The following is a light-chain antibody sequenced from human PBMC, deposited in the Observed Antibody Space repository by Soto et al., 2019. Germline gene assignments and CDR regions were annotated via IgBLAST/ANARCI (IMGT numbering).Light chain of an antibody. CDR3: SSYTSSSSVV. CDR1: SSDVGGYNY. J-gene: IGLJ2*01. Sequence: QSALTQPASVSGSPGQSITISCTGTSSDVGGYNYVSWYQQHPGKAPKLFIYDVSNRPSRVSNRFSGSKSGNTASLTISGLQEEDEADYYCSSYTSSSSVVFGGGTKVTVL. CDR2: DVS. V-gene: IGLV2-14*01.